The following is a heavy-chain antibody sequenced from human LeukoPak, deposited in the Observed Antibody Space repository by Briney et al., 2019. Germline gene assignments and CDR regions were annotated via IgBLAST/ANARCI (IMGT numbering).Heavy chain of an antibody. D-gene: IGHD1-26*01. CDR1: GGSISSYY. CDR3: ARHRWELPAYFDY. V-gene: IGHV4-59*08. J-gene: IGHJ4*02. Sequence: PSETLSLTCTVSGGSISSYYWSWIRQPPGKGLEWIGYIYYSGSTNYNPSLKSRVTISVDTSKNQFSLKLSSVTAADTAVYYCARHRWELPAYFDYWGQGTLVTVSS. CDR2: IYYSGST.